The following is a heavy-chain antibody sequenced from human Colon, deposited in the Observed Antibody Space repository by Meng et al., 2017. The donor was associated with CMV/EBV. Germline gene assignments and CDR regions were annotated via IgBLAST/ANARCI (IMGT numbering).Heavy chain of an antibody. V-gene: IGHV3-21*01. CDR3: AGSRGWARPPEF. CDR2: FSSGLSHI. J-gene: IGHJ1*01. Sequence: GESLKISCAVSGFPLNSHGMHWVRQAPGKGLEWVSSFSSGLSHIYYADSVKGRFSISKDDAKNLLFLQMNSLRDEDTAVYYCAGSRGWARPPEFWGQGTLVTVSS. D-gene: IGHD6-19*01. CDR1: GFPLNSHG.